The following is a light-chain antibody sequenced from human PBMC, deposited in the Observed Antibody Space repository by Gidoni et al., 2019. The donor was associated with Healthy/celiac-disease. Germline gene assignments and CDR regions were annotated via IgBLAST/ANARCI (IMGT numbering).Light chain of an antibody. CDR3: SSYTSSSTL. CDR2: DVS. Sequence: QSALTQPASVSGSPGQSITISCTETSSDVGGYNYVSWYQQPPGKAPKLLIYDVSNRPSGVSNRFSGSKSGNTASLTISGLQAEDEADYYCSSYTSSSTLFGGGTKLTVL. V-gene: IGLV2-14*01. J-gene: IGLJ2*01. CDR1: SSDVGGYNY.